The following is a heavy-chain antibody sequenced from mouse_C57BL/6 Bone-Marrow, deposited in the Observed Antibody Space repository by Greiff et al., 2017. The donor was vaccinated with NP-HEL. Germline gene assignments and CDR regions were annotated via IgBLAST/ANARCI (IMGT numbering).Heavy chain of an antibody. J-gene: IGHJ3*01. V-gene: IGHV3-6*01. CDR2: ISYDGSN. D-gene: IGHD2-5*01. Sequence: EVQLQESGPGLVKPSQSLSLTCSVTGYSITSGYYWNWIRQFPGNKLEWMGYISYDGSNNYNPSLKNRISITRDTSKNQFFLKLNSVTTEDTATYYCARAYYSNLAWFAYWGQGTLVTVSA. CDR3: ARAYYSNLAWFAY. CDR1: GYSITSGYY.